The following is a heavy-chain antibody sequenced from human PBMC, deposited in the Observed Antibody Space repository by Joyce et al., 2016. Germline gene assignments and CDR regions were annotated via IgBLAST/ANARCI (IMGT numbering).Heavy chain of an antibody. V-gene: IGHV3-33*01. Sequence: QVQLVESGGGVVQPGRSLRLSCAASGFTFSSYGMHWVRQAPGKGLEWVAVIWFDGTKKYYPESVKGRFTISRDNSKDTLYLQMNSLTGEDTAVYYCARDGSQQQTYGLDVWGQGTTVTVSS. CDR3: ARDGSQQQTYGLDV. CDR2: IWFDGTKK. D-gene: IGHD6-13*01. J-gene: IGHJ6*02. CDR1: GFTFSSYG.